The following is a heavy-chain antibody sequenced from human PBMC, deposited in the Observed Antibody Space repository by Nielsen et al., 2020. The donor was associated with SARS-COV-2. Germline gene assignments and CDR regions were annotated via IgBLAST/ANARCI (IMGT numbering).Heavy chain of an antibody. V-gene: IGHV1-18*01. CDR2: ISGYSGNT. Sequence: ASVKVSCKASGYTFMSYGINWVRQAPGQGLEWMVWISGYSGNTNYAERLQGRVTMTTDTSTSTAYLELRSLRSDDTAVYYCARDRDTVRARSNWNDYDYWGQGTLVTVSS. CDR1: GYTFMSYG. D-gene: IGHD1-20*01. J-gene: IGHJ4*02. CDR3: ARDRDTVRARSNWNDYDY.